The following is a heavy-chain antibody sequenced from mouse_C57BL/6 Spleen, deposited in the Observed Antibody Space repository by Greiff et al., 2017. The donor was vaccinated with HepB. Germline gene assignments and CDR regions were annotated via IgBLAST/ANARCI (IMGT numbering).Heavy chain of an antibody. CDR3: AREGTTVVEDYYAMDY. Sequence: EVKLEESGPGLVKPSQSLSLTCSVTGYSITSGYYWNWIRQFPGNKLEWMGYISYDGSNNYNPSLKNRISITRDTSKNQFFLKLNSVTTEDTATYYCAREGTTVVEDYYAMDYWGQGTSVTVSS. D-gene: IGHD1-1*01. CDR1: GYSITSGYY. CDR2: ISYDGSN. J-gene: IGHJ4*01. V-gene: IGHV3-6*01.